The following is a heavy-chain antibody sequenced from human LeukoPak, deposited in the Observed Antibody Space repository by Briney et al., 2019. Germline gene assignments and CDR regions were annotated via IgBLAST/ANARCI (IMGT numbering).Heavy chain of an antibody. V-gene: IGHV3-23*01. J-gene: IGHJ4*02. Sequence: PGGSLRLSCAASRFTFSSYAMSWVRQAPGKGLEWVSAISGSGGSTYYADSVKGRFTISRDNSKNTLYLQMNSLRAEDTAVYYCAKAESIVRGGATLRYFDYWGQGTLVTVSS. D-gene: IGHD1-26*01. CDR1: RFTFSSYA. CDR3: AKAESIVRGGATLRYFDY. CDR2: ISGSGGST.